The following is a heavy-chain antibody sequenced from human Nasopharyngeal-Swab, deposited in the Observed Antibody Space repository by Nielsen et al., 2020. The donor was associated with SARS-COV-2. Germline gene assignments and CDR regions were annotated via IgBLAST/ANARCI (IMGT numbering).Heavy chain of an antibody. D-gene: IGHD6-19*01. J-gene: IGHJ4*02. CDR3: VHSSGWRLDY. Sequence: WSRQPPGKALEWLALLYWDDDNRYSPSLKSRITITKDTSKNQVVLTMTNMDPVDTATYYCVHSSGWRLDYWGQGTLVTVSS. V-gene: IGHV2-5*02. CDR2: LYWDDDN.